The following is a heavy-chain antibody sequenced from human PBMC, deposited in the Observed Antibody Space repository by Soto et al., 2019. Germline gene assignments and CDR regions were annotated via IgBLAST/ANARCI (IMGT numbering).Heavy chain of an antibody. D-gene: IGHD6-25*01. CDR2: IYSGGST. CDR3: ATYTSVDY. J-gene: IGHJ4*02. Sequence: EVQLVETGGGLIQPGGSLRLSCAASGFTVSNNYMSWVRQAPGKGLEWVSLIYSGGSTFYADSVKGRFTISRDNSKNTLFLQMNILRAEDTAVYFCATYTSVDYWGQGTLVTVSS. V-gene: IGHV3-53*02. CDR1: GFTVSNNY.